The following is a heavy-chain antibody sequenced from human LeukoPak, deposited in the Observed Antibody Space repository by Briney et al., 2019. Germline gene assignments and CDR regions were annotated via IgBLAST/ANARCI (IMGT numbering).Heavy chain of an antibody. CDR1: GFTFHSYW. V-gene: IGHV3-7*01. J-gene: IGHJ4*02. CDR3: ARSSDKGTVDY. D-gene: IGHD2-15*01. CDR2: TNGDGRET. Sequence: GGSLRLSCAVSGFTFHSYWMSWVRQAPGKGLEWVANTNGDGRETHYVDAVKGRCTISRDYAINTLYLQMDSLRVEDTAVYYCARSSDKGTVDYWGQGTLVTVSS.